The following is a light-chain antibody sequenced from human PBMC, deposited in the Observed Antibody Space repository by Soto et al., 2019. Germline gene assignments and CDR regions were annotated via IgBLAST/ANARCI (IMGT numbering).Light chain of an antibody. V-gene: IGKV3-20*01. CDR1: QSVSSSY. Sequence: EIVLTQSPGTLSLSPGERATLSCRASQSVSSSYLAWYQQKPGQAPRLLIYGASSRATGIPDRFSGSGSGTDFTLTISRLVPEDFAVYYCQQYGSSPPVTFGQGTRREIK. CDR2: GAS. CDR3: QQYGSSPPVT. J-gene: IGKJ5*01.